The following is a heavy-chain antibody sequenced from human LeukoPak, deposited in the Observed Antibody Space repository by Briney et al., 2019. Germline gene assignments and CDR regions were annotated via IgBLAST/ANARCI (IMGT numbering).Heavy chain of an antibody. D-gene: IGHD6-6*01. V-gene: IGHV4-61*02. J-gene: IGHJ6*03. CDR1: GGSISSGSYY. CDR2: IYTSGST. CDR3: ARDWGVSARPGYMDV. Sequence: SETLSLTCTVSGGSISSGSYYWSWIRQPAGKGLEWIGRIYTSGSTNYNPSLKSRVTISVDTSKNQFSLKLSSVTAADTAVYYCARDWGVSARPGYMDVWGKGTTVTVSS.